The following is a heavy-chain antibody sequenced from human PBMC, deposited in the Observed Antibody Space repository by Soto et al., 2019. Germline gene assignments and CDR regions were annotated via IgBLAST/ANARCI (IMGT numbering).Heavy chain of an antibody. CDR3: ASFDGTLVRGGRSSPYEMDV. D-gene: IGHD3-10*01. CDR1: GGTFNNYA. J-gene: IGHJ6*02. CDR2: IIPTFGTG. V-gene: IGHV1-69*01. Sequence: QVLLVQSGPEVKKPGSSVKVSCKASGGTFNNYAINWVRQAPGKGLEWMGGIIPTFGTGNHAQKFQGRVTITADESTTTAYIERNSLRSEDTAIYYCASFDGTLVRGGRSSPYEMDVWGQRPTVIVSS.